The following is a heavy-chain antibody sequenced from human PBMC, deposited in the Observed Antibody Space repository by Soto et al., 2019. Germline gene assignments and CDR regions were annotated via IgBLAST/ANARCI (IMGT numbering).Heavy chain of an antibody. CDR3: ARDSRGFSSGYSQFDY. J-gene: IGHJ4*02. V-gene: IGHV4-30-4*01. CDR2: IYYSGST. CDR1: GGSISSGDYY. Sequence: SETLSLTCTVSGGSISSGDYYWSWIRQPPGKGLEWIGYIYYSGSTYYNPSLKSRVTISVDTSKNQFSLKLSSVTAADTAAYYCARDSRGFSSGYSQFDYWGQGTLVTVSS. D-gene: IGHD3-22*01.